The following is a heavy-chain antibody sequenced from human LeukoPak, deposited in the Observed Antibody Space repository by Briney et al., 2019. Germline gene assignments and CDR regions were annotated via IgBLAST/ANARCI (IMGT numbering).Heavy chain of an antibody. Sequence: ASVKVSCKASGYTFTSYSINWVRQATGQGLEWMGWMNPNSGGSGSAQKFQGRVTMTWNTPISTAYMELSSLRSEDTAVYYCAGGLRYFDWLLYDYWGQGTLVTVSS. V-gene: IGHV1-8*01. CDR2: MNPNSGGS. CDR3: AGGLRYFDWLLYDY. D-gene: IGHD3-9*01. CDR1: GYTFTSYS. J-gene: IGHJ4*02.